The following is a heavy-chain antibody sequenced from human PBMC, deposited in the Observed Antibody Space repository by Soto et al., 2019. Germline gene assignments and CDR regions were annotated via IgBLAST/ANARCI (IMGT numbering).Heavy chain of an antibody. D-gene: IGHD4-17*01. CDR1: GGSISSGGYY. V-gene: IGHV4-31*03. CDR2: ISYNGRT. Sequence: SETLSLTCTVSGGSISSGGYYWSWIRQHPEKGLELIGYISYNGRTYSNPSLRSRVTISADTSKNQFSLKLSSVTAADTAVYYCARDVLYGGNEYYFDYWGQGTLVTVSS. J-gene: IGHJ4*02. CDR3: ARDVLYGGNEYYFDY.